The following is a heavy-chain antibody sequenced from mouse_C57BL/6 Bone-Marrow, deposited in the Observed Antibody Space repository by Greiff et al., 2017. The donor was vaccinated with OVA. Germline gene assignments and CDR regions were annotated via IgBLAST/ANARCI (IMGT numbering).Heavy chain of an antibody. CDR3: ASTGPPLYYAMDY. CDR1: GYTFTSYW. D-gene: IGHD4-1*01. Sequence: QVQLQQPGAELVMPGASVKLSCKASGYTFTSYWMHWVKQRPGQGLEWIGEIDPSDSYTNYNQKFKGKSTLTVDKSSSTAYMQLSSLTSEDSAVYYCASTGPPLYYAMDYWGQGTSVTVSS. V-gene: IGHV1-69*01. J-gene: IGHJ4*01. CDR2: IDPSDSYT.